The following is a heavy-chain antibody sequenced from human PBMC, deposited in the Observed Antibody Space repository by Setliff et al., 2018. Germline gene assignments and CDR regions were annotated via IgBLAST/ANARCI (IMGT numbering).Heavy chain of an antibody. V-gene: IGHV3-23*01. CDR2: ISGSSGNT. J-gene: IGHJ6*03. CDR1: GFTFSSYA. Sequence: GGSLRLSCVASGFTFSSYAMSWVRQAPGKGLEWVSAISGSSGNTFYADSVKGRFTISRDNSKNTLYLQMNSLRAEDTAVYYCAKVRSSAWSIVYYYMDVWGKGTTVTVPS. CDR3: AKVRSSAWSIVYYYMDV. D-gene: IGHD6-13*01.